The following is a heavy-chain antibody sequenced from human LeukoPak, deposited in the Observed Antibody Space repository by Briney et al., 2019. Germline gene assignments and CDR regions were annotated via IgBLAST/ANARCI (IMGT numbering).Heavy chain of an antibody. Sequence: SGTLSLTCTVSGGSISSSSYYWVWIRPPPGKGLEWIGSIYCSGSNYYNPSLKSRVTISVDTSKNQFYLKRSSVTAADTAVYYCSTTYDYTRGGYDYWGHGSLVTVSS. J-gene: IGHJ4*01. CDR3: STTYDYTRGGYDY. CDR1: GGSISSSSYY. D-gene: IGHD2-2*02. V-gene: IGHV4-39*01. CDR2: IYCSGSN.